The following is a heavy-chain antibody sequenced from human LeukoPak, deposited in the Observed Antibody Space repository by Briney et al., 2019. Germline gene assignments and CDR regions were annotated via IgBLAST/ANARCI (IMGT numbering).Heavy chain of an antibody. J-gene: IGHJ4*02. D-gene: IGHD3-9*01. CDR3: ARSPHILTGENFDY. V-gene: IGHV1-2*02. Sequence: ASVKVSCEASGYTFTGYYMHWVRQAPGQGLEWMGWINPNSGGTNYAQKFQGRVTMTRDTSISTDYMELSRLRSADTAVYYCARSPHILTGENFDYWGQGTLVTVSS. CDR2: INPNSGGT. CDR1: GYTFTGYY.